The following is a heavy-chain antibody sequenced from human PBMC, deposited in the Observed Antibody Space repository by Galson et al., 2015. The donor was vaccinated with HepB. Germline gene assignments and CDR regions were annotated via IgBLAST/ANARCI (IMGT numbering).Heavy chain of an antibody. CDR2: TYYRSKWYK. CDR3: AYGVDV. CDR1: GDSVSSNSAV. J-gene: IGHJ6*02. V-gene: IGHV6-1*01. Sequence: CAISGDSVSSNSAVWNWIRQSPSRGLAWLGRTYYRSKWYKDYALFVKSRITINADTSRNQISLQLNSMTPEDTAAYYCAYGVDVWGQGTTVTVSS.